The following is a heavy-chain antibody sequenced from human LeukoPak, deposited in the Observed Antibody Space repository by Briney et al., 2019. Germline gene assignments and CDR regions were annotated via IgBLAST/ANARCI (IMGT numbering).Heavy chain of an antibody. V-gene: IGHV3-23*01. CDR1: GFTFSSDS. Sequence: GGSLRLSCTAYGFTFSSDSMTWVRQAPGKGLEWVSTISHSGVSTFYADPVRGRFTISRDNSKNTLYLHMNSLSAEDTAIYYCAKDSFSSTWGQGTLVTVSS. D-gene: IGHD2-2*01. CDR3: AKDSFSST. CDR2: ISHSGVST. J-gene: IGHJ4*02.